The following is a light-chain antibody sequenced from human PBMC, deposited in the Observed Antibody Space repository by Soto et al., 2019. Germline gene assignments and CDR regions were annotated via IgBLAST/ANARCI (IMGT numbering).Light chain of an antibody. V-gene: IGLV2-14*01. CDR3: SSYTNTFTGV. Sequence: QSALTQPASVSGSPGQSITISCTGTSSDVGGHNFVSWHQQHPGKAPKLMIYEVTNRPSGVSDRFSGSKSGNTASLTISGLQAEDEADYYCSSYTNTFTGVFGGGTKVTVL. J-gene: IGLJ3*02. CDR2: EVT. CDR1: SSDVGGHNF.